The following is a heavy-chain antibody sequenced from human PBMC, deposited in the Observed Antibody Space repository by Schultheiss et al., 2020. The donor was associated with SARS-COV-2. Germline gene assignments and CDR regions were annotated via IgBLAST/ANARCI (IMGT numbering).Heavy chain of an antibody. CDR2: INHSGST. CDR3: ARSRSTMVRGIGYYYYYGRDV. CDR1: GGSISNYY. V-gene: IGHV4-34*01. J-gene: IGHJ6*02. D-gene: IGHD3-10*01. Sequence: SETLSLTCTVSGGSISNYYWSWIRQPPGKGLEWIGEINHSGSTNYNPSHKSRVTKSVDTSKNLFSLKLTSMTAADTAVYYCARSRSTMVRGIGYYYYYGRDVWGQGTTGTVSS.